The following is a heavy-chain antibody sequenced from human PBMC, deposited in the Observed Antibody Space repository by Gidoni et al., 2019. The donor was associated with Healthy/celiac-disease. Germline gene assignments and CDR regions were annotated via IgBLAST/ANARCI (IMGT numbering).Heavy chain of an antibody. J-gene: IGHJ4*02. CDR1: GFPFCRYA. D-gene: IGHD4-17*01. V-gene: IGHV3-23*01. CDR2: ISGGGGST. CDR3: AKDGDDGDGRYFDY. Sequence: VQLLDSGGGLVQPGASQRPSCPASGFPFCRYAMIWVRQASGKGVEWVSAISGGGGSTYDVETGKGWLTISRGKSKNTRELKRNSRRAEDTGVYYCAKDGDDGDGRYFDYWGQGTLGSGSS.